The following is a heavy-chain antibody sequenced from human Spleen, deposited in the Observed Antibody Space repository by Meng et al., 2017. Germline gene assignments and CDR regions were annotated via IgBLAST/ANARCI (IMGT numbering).Heavy chain of an antibody. CDR1: GYTFTTYL. J-gene: IGHJ4*02. V-gene: IGHV1-46*01. D-gene: IGHD2-15*01. Sequence: HVQLVQSGANVKKPGSSVKVSCKASGYTFTTYLWPWVRQAPGQGLEGVGTINPDGVSKNYAMNLQGRVSMTRDTSTSTVYMELSSLRSEDTAVYYCAREKTPGHFDYWGQGTLVTVSS. CDR2: INPDGVSK. CDR3: AREKTPGHFDY.